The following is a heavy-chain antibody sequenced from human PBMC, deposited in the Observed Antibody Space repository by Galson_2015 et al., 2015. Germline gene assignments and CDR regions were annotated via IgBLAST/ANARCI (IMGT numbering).Heavy chain of an antibody. CDR2: INAGNGNT. J-gene: IGHJ4*02. CDR1: GYTFTSYA. Sequence: SVKVSCKASGYTFTSYAMHWVRQAPGQRLEWMGWINAGNGNTKYSQKFQGRVTITRDTSASTAYMELSSLRSEDTAVYYCARAPNQHLPLGYWGQGTLVTVSS. V-gene: IGHV1-3*01. CDR3: ARAPNQHLPLGY. D-gene: IGHD2-2*01.